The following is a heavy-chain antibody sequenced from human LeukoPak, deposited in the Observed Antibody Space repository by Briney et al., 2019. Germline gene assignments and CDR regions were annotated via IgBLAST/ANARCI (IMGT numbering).Heavy chain of an antibody. Sequence: GGSMRLSCAASGFTFSSYEMNWVRQAPGKGLEWVSYISSSVSTIYYADSVKGRFTISRDNAKNSLYLQMNSLRAEDTAVYYCARDKFHYYGMDVWGQGTTVTVSS. CDR1: GFTFSSYE. J-gene: IGHJ6*02. CDR3: ARDKFHYYGMDV. V-gene: IGHV3-48*03. CDR2: ISSSVSTI.